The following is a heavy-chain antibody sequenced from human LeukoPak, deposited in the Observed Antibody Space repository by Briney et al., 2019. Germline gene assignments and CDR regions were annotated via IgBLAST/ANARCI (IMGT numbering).Heavy chain of an antibody. CDR1: GILFDHYA. Sequence: GGSLRLSCVVSGILFDHYAMHWVRQAPGKGLEWVAGINWDSGAKGHADSVKGRFTISRDNAKNSLYLEMNSLRAEDMALYYCVKEIKVREFSTSGALEIWGQGTMVTVSS. CDR3: VKEIKVREFSTSGALEI. CDR2: INWDSGAK. V-gene: IGHV3-9*03. D-gene: IGHD2-2*01. J-gene: IGHJ3*02.